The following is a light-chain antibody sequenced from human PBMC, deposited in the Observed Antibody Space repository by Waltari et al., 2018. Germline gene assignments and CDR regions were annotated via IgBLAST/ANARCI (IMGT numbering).Light chain of an antibody. Sequence: QSALTQPASVSGSPGQSITISCTGSSSDIGSYNYVPWYQQHPDKAPKLIIYDVSERPSGVSNRFSASKSGDTASLTISGLQAEDEADYYCSSYTSSNTWVFGGGTKVTVL. CDR1: SSDIGSYNY. V-gene: IGLV2-14*01. J-gene: IGLJ3*02. CDR3: SSYTSSNTWV. CDR2: DVS.